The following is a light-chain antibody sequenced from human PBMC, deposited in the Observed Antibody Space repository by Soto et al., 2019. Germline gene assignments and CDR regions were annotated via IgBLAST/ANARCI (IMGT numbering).Light chain of an antibody. CDR1: SSDVGGYNY. CDR3: SSYTSSSTLGGV. V-gene: IGLV2-14*01. J-gene: IGLJ1*01. Sequence: QSVLTQPASVSGSPGQSITISCTGTSSDVGGYNYVSWYQQHPGKAPKFMIYDVSNRPSGVSNRFSGSKSGNTASLTISGLQAEDEADYYCSSYTSSSTLGGVFGTGTKVTVL. CDR2: DVS.